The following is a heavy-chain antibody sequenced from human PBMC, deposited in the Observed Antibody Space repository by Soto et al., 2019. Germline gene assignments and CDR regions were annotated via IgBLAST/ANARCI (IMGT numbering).Heavy chain of an antibody. CDR2: ISAYNGNT. Sequence: QVQLVQSGAEVKKPGASVKVSCKASGYTFTSYGISWVRQAPGQGLEWMGWISAYNGNTNYAQKLQGRVTMTTDTSTSTAYRELRSRRSDDTAVYYCARDLEIGSGYPWDYYYYGMDVWGEGSTVTVSS. V-gene: IGHV1-18*01. D-gene: IGHD6-25*01. J-gene: IGHJ6*02. CDR1: GYTFTSYG. CDR3: ARDLEIGSGYPWDYYYYGMDV.